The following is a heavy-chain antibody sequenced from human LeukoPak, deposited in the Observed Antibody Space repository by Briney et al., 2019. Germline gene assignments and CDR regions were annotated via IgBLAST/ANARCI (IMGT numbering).Heavy chain of an antibody. CDR1: GFSFGAYD. J-gene: IGHJ4*02. CDR2: IGTAGDT. CDR3: ARGKGSHSELIDY. Sequence: GGSLRLSCAASGFSFGAYDMHWVRQSAGKGLEWVSGIGTAGDTYYPGSVKGRFIVSRENAKKSLYLQMNSLRAGDTAVYYCARGKGSHSELIDYWGQGTLVTVSS. D-gene: IGHD1-7*01. V-gene: IGHV3-13*01.